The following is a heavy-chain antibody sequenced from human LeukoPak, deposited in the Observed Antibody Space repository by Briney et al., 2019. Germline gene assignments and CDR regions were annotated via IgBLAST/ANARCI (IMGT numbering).Heavy chain of an antibody. J-gene: IGHJ4*02. D-gene: IGHD5-18*01. Sequence: QPGGSLRLSCAASGFTFSSYWVHWVRQAPGKGLVWVSRINTDGSSTSYADSVKGRFTISRDNAKNSLYLQINSLRAEDTALYYCARADKDGYGFFGFDYWGQGTLVTVSS. CDR2: INTDGSST. V-gene: IGHV3-74*01. CDR3: ARADKDGYGFFGFDY. CDR1: GFTFSSYW.